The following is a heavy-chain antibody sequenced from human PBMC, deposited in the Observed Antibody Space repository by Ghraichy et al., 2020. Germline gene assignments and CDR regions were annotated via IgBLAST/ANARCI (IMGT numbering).Heavy chain of an antibody. J-gene: IGHJ3*02. CDR2: IWSDGSNK. V-gene: IGHV3-30*02. Sequence: GGSLRLSCVASGFTFSNYAMHWVRQAPDKGLEWVAFIWSDGSNKYYADSVKGRFTISKDNSKNMLYLQMNSLKTEDTAMYYCANGLRLVELSSYNDFFDMWGQGTMVTVSS. CDR3: ANGLRLVELSSYNDFFDM. D-gene: IGHD3-16*02. CDR1: GFTFSNYA.